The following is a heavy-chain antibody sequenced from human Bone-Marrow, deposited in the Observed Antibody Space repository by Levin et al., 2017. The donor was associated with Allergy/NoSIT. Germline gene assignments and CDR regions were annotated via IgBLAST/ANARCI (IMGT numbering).Heavy chain of an antibody. V-gene: IGHV3-33*01. Sequence: GGSLRLSCEASGFSFSAYGMHWVRQAPGKGLEWVATIWYDGSKKFYADSVQGRFTISRDNSEKTLFLQMNSLRIEETAVYFCARDPSNYYSYGMDVWGQGTTVTVPS. CDR3: ARDPSNYYSYGMDV. CDR2: IWYDGSKK. J-gene: IGHJ6*02. CDR1: GFSFSAYG.